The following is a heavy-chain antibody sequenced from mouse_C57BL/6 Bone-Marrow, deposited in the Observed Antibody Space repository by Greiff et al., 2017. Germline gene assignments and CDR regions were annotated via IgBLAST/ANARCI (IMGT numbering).Heavy chain of an antibody. CDR1: GYTFTDYY. J-gene: IGHJ4*01. CDR2: IYPGSGNT. V-gene: IGHV1-84*01. D-gene: IGHD2-1*01. Sequence: QVHVKQSGPELVKPGASVKISRKASGYTFTDYYINWVKQRPGQGLEWIGWIYPGSGNTKYNEKFKGKATLTVDTSSSTAYMQLSSLTSEDSAVYFCARGGIYYGNYIYAMDYWGQGTSVTVSS. CDR3: ARGGIYYGNYIYAMDY.